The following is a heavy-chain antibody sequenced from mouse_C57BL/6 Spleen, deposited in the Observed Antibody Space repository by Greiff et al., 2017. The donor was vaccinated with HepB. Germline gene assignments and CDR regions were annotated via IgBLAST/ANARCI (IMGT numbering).Heavy chain of an antibody. Sequence: EVKLVESGGGLVKPGGSPKLSCAASGFTFSSYAMSWVRQTPEKRLEWVATISDGGSYTYYPDNVKGRFTISRDNAKNNLYLQMSHLKSEDTAMYYCAREGLGHFDYWGQGTTLTVSS. CDR2: ISDGGSYT. J-gene: IGHJ2*01. D-gene: IGHD3-3*01. V-gene: IGHV5-4*01. CDR1: GFTFSSYA. CDR3: AREGLGHFDY.